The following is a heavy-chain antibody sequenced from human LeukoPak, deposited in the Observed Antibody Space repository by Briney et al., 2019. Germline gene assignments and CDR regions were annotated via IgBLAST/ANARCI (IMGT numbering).Heavy chain of an antibody. CDR3: ARVGYYESSGYYEY. V-gene: IGHV4-31*03. J-gene: IGHJ4*02. CDR2: IYYSGST. Sequence: SETLSLTCTVSGGSISSGGYYWSWIRQHPGKGLEWTGYIYYSGSTYYNPSLKSRVTISVDTSKNQFSLKLSSVTAADTAVYYCARVGYYESSGYYEYWGQGTLVTVSS. CDR1: GGSISSGGYY. D-gene: IGHD3-22*01.